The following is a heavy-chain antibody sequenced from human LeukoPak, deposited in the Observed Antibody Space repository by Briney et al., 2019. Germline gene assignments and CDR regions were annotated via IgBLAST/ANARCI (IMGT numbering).Heavy chain of an antibody. V-gene: IGHV1-18*01. CDR3: ARIATEVYCSGGSCYLRAFDI. CDR1: GYTFTSYG. J-gene: IGHJ3*02. Sequence: GASVKVSCKASGYTFTSYGISWVRQAPGQGLEWMGWISAYNGNTNYAQKLQGRVTMTTDTSTSTAYMELRSLRSDDTAVYYCARIATEVYCSGGSCYLRAFDIWGQGTMVTVSS. D-gene: IGHD2-15*01. CDR2: ISAYNGNT.